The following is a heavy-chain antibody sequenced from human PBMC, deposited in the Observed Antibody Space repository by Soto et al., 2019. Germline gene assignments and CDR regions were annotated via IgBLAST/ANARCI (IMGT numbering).Heavy chain of an antibody. Sequence: GGSQSLCCAASGGNFGSYARSWVRQAPGKGLEWVSAISGSGGSTYYADSVKGRFTISRDNSKNTLYLQMNSLRAEDTAVYYCAKASLTMAFVTRPYHDSSGSSAFDIWGQGTMVTVSS. J-gene: IGHJ3*02. CDR3: AKASLTMAFVTRPYHDSSGSSAFDI. D-gene: IGHD3-22*01. CDR1: GGNFGSYA. CDR2: ISGSGGST. V-gene: IGHV3-23*01.